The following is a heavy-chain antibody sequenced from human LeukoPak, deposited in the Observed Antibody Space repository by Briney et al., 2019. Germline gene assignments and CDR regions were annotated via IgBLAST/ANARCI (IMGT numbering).Heavy chain of an antibody. CDR1: GFTFRSYG. V-gene: IGHV3-30*03. D-gene: IGHD4-17*01. CDR3: ARDPTVSY. CDR2: ISYDGSNK. J-gene: IGHJ4*02. Sequence: GGSLRLSCAASGFTFRSYGMHWVRQAPGKGLEWVAVISYDGSNKYYADSVKGRFTISRDNSKNTLYLQMNSLRAEDTAVYYCARDPTVSYWGQGTLVTVSS.